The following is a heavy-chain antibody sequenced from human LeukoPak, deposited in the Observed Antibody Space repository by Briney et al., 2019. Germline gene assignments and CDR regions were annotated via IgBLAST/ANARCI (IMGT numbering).Heavy chain of an antibody. CDR2: IIPIIGTA. CDR1: GGTFSSSA. Sequence: SVKVSCKASGGTFSSSAISWVRQAPGQGLEWMGGIIPIIGTANYAQKFQGRVTITTDESTSTAYMELSSLRSEDTAVYYCARGDSSGYPIDYWGQGTLVTVSS. CDR3: ARGDSSGYPIDY. D-gene: IGHD3-22*01. V-gene: IGHV1-69*05. J-gene: IGHJ4*02.